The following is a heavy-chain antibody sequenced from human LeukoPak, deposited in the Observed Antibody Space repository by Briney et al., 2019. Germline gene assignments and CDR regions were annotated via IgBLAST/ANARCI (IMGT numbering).Heavy chain of an antibody. V-gene: IGHV4-61*02. CDR3: ARESDSNY. J-gene: IGHJ4*02. CDR2: IYTSGST. D-gene: IGHD3-22*01. Sequence: PSETLSLTCTVSGGSISSGSYYWSWIRQPAGKGLEWIGRIYTSGSTNYNPSLKSRVTISVDTSKNQFSLKLSSVTAADTAVYYCARESDSNYWGQGTLVTVSS. CDR1: GGSISSGSYY.